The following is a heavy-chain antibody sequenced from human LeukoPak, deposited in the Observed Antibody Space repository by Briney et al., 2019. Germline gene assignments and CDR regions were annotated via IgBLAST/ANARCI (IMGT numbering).Heavy chain of an antibody. J-gene: IGHJ4*02. Sequence: SGGSLRLSCAASGFTFSSYWMSWVRQAPGKGLEWVANIKQDGSEKYYVDSVKGRFTISRDNAKNSLYLQMNSLRAEDTGLYYCARVGASGWYLDYWGQGTLVTVSS. CDR1: GFTFSSYW. D-gene: IGHD6-19*01. CDR2: IKQDGSEK. V-gene: IGHV3-7*01. CDR3: ARVGASGWYLDY.